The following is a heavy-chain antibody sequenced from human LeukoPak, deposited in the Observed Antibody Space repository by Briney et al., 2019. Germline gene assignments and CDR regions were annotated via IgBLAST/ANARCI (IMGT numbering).Heavy chain of an antibody. Sequence: GGSLRLSCAASGFTVSSNYMSWVRQAPGKGLEWVSIIYSGGTTYYADSVKGRFTISRDNSKNTLYLQMNSLRAEDTAVYYCARGLLSRSIYWFDPWGQGTLVTVSS. D-gene: IGHD2-2*01. CDR1: GFTVSSNY. CDR3: ARGLLSRSIYWFDP. CDR2: IYSGGTT. J-gene: IGHJ5*02. V-gene: IGHV3-53*05.